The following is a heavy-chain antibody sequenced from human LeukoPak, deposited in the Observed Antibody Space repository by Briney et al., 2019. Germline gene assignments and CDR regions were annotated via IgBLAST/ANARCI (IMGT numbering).Heavy chain of an antibody. V-gene: IGHV1-46*01. D-gene: IGHD6-19*01. CDR3: ARGIAVAGFQYYFDY. Sequence: RASVNVSCKASGYTFTIYYMHWVRQAPGQGLEWMGLINPSGGGTTYAQKFQGRVTITADESTSTAYMELSSLRSEDTAVYYCARGIAVAGFQYYFDYWGQGTLVTVSS. CDR2: INPSGGGT. CDR1: GYTFTIYY. J-gene: IGHJ4*02.